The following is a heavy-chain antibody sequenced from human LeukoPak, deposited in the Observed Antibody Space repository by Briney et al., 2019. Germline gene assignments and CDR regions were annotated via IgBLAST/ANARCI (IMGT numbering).Heavy chain of an antibody. V-gene: IGHV3-33*03. CDR2: IWYDGSNK. D-gene: IGHD3-22*01. Sequence: GGSLRLSCAASGFTFSSYGMHWVRQAPGKGLEWVAVIWYDGSNKYYADSVKGRFTISRDNAKNSLYLQMNSLRAEDTALYYCAKDRGYYYDTQFDAFDIWGQGTMVTASS. CDR3: AKDRGYYYDTQFDAFDI. J-gene: IGHJ3*02. CDR1: GFTFSSYG.